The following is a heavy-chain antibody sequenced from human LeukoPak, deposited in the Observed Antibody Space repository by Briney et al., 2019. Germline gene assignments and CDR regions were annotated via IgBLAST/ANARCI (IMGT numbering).Heavy chain of an antibody. CDR1: GFTLSDYW. CDR2: IKQDGSEK. J-gene: IGHJ4*02. CDR3: VRGVYYAAY. D-gene: IGHD3-10*01. Sequence: GGSLRLSCAASGFTLSDYWMSWVRQTPGKGLEWVANIKQDGSEKNYVGSVKGRFNIFRDNVKNGLYLQMNSLRVGDTGTYYCVRGVYYAAYWGQGTLVTVSS. V-gene: IGHV3-7*01.